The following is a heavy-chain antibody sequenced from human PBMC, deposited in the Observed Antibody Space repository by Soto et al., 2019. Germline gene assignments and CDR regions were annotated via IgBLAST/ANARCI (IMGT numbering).Heavy chain of an antibody. CDR3: ARHYDSSGYGFDP. D-gene: IGHD3-22*01. Sequence: GGSLRLSCAASGFTFSSYSMNWVRQAPGKRLEWVSSISSSSSYIYYADSVKGRFTISRDNAKNSLYLQRNSLRAEDTAVYYCARHYDSSGYGFDPWGQGXLVTVYS. J-gene: IGHJ5*02. CDR1: GFTFSSYS. CDR2: ISSSSSYI. V-gene: IGHV3-21*01.